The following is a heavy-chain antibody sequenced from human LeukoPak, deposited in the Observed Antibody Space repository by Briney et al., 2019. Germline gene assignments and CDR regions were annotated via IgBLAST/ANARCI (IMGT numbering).Heavy chain of an antibody. CDR2: ISGSGVST. CDR1: GFTFSSYA. CDR3: APMRDREIS. V-gene: IGHV3-23*01. D-gene: IGHD1-26*01. Sequence: GGSLRLSCAASGFTFSSYAMSWVRQAPGKGLEWVSAISGSGVSTYYADSVKGRFTISRDNSKNTLYLQMNSLRAEDTAVYFCAPMRDREISWGQGTLVTVPS. J-gene: IGHJ5*02.